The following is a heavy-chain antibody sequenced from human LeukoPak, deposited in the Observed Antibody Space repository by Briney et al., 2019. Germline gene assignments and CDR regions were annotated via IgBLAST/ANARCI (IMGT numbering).Heavy chain of an antibody. CDR3: AKDLDIVVVPAAISWFDP. J-gene: IGHJ5*02. CDR1: GFTFSSYA. D-gene: IGHD2-2*03. V-gene: IGHV3-23*01. CDR2: ISGSGGST. Sequence: GASLRPSCAAPGFTFSSYAMSWVRPAPGKGQEWVSAISGSGGSTYSADPVKGRFTISRDNSKNTLYLQMNSLRAEDTAVYSCAKDLDIVVVPAAISWFDPWGQGTLVTVSS.